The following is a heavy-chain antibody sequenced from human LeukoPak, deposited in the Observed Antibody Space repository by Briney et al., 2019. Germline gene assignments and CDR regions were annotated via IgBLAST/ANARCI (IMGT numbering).Heavy chain of an antibody. CDR3: ARDIAGRGYSYGYGYYYMDV. CDR1: GFTFSSYS. V-gene: IGHV3-48*01. Sequence: PGGSLRLSCAASGFTFSSYSMNWVRQAPGKGLEWVSYISSSSSTIYYADSVKGRFTISRDNAKNSLYLQMNSLRAEDTAVYYCARDIAGRGYSYGYGYYYMDVWGKGTTVTVSS. D-gene: IGHD5-18*01. J-gene: IGHJ6*03. CDR2: ISSSSSTI.